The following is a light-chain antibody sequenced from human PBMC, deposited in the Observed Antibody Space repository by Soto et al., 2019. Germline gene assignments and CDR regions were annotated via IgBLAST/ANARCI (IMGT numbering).Light chain of an antibody. CDR1: NSDMVNFNR. CDR3: SLYTSNNTVL. Sequence: QSVLTQPPSVSGSPGQSVTISCTGFNSDMVNFNRVSWYQQPPGTAPKLFIYEVTNRPSGVPDRFSGSKSGTTASLTISGLQAEDEADYFCSLYTSNNTVLFGGGTKLTVL. V-gene: IGLV2-18*01. CDR2: EVT. J-gene: IGLJ2*01.